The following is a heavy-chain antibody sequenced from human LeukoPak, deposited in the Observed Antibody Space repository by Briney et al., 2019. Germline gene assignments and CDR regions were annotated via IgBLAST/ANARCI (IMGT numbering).Heavy chain of an antibody. CDR2: IYAGGST. D-gene: IGHD2-2*01. CDR3: ARAVVGTSCYGY. Sequence: PGGSLRLSCAASGFTVSSNYMSWVRQAPGKGLEWVSVIYAGGSTHYADSVKGRFTISRDNSKNTLYLQMNSLTAKDTAVYYCARAVVGTSCYGYWGQGTLVTVSS. V-gene: IGHV3-66*01. J-gene: IGHJ4*02. CDR1: GFTVSSNY.